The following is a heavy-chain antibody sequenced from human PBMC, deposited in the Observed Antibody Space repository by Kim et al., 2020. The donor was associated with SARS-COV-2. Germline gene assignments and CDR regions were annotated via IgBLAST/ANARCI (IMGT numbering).Heavy chain of an antibody. J-gene: IGHJ4*02. CDR2: INHSGST. D-gene: IGHD1-1*01. CDR1: GGSFSGYY. V-gene: IGHV4-34*01. CDR3: ARGVLSYFDY. Sequence: SETLSLTCAVYGGSFSGYYWSWIRQPPGKGLEWIGEINHSGSTNYNPSLKSRVTISVDTSKNQLSLKLTSVTAADTAVYYCARGVLSYFDYWAQGTLVTV.